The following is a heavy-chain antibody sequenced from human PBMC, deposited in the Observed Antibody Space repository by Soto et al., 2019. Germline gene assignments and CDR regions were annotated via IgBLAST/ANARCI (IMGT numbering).Heavy chain of an antibody. J-gene: IGHJ5*02. Sequence: QVQLQQWGAGLLKPSETLSLTCAVYGGSFSGYYWSWIRQPPGKGLEWIGEINHSGSTNYNPSLKRRVTISVDTSKNQFSLKLSSVTAADTAVYYCARGGQRRLVWARGWFDPWGQGTLVTVSS. CDR2: INHSGST. V-gene: IGHV4-34*01. CDR3: ARGGQRRLVWARGWFDP. CDR1: GGSFSGYY. D-gene: IGHD6-19*01.